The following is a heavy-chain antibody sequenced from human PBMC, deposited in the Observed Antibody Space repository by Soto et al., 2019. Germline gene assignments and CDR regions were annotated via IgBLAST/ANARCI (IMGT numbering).Heavy chain of an antibody. Sequence: QVQLVQSGAEVQRPGASVKVSCRASGYAFGDYDISWVRQAPGQGLEWMGWMNPNSANTGYAQKFQGRVSMTRDMSISTAYMELSRLRPEDTAIYYCARMATYGTLNWFDTCGQGALVTVSS. CDR1: GYAFGDYD. CDR3: ARMATYGTLNWFDT. D-gene: IGHD1-1*01. V-gene: IGHV1-8*01. CDR2: MNPNSANT. J-gene: IGHJ5*02.